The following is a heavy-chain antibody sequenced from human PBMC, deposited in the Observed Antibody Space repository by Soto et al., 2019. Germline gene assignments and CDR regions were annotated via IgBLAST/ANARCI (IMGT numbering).Heavy chain of an antibody. D-gene: IGHD3-22*01. Sequence: SVKVSCKASGGTFSSYSISWVRQAPGQGLEWMGGIIPIFGTANYAQKFQGRVTITADESTSTAYMELSSLRSEDTAVYYCARDTYYYDSSGYPGPSWGQGTLVTVSS. V-gene: IGHV1-69*13. CDR1: GGTFSSYS. CDR2: IIPIFGTA. CDR3: ARDTYYYDSSGYPGPS. J-gene: IGHJ5*02.